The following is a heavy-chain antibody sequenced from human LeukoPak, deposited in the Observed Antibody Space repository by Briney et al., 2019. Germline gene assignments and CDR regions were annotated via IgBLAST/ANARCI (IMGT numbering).Heavy chain of an antibody. Sequence: SVKVSCKASGGTFSSYAISWVRQAPGQGLEWMGRIIPIFGTANYAQKFQGRVTITTDESTSTAYMELSSLRSEDTAVYYCARVGEDGYNNRNYAFDIWGQGTMVTVSS. CDR2: IIPIFGTA. D-gene: IGHD5-24*01. CDR3: ARVGEDGYNNRNYAFDI. J-gene: IGHJ3*02. CDR1: GGTFSSYA. V-gene: IGHV1-69*05.